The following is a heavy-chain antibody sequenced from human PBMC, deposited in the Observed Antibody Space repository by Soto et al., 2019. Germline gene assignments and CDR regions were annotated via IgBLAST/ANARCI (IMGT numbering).Heavy chain of an antibody. CDR3: ARDRPVGTYAYKGDYGMDV. J-gene: IGHJ6*02. D-gene: IGHD3-16*01. V-gene: IGHV4-30-4*01. CDR2: LYYSGAT. CDR1: GGSIRSQYHY. Sequence: QVQLQESGPGLVKASQTLSLTCTISGGSIRSQYHYWSWIRQSPGKGLELIGHLYYSGATYRNEAREGRVTISLDMAKNQFSLHMRSVTAASTATYFCARDRPVGTYAYKGDYGMDVCGQGTTVTVSS.